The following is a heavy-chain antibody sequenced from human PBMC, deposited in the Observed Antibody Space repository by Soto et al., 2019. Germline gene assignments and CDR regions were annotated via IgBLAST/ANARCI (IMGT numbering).Heavy chain of an antibody. D-gene: IGHD3-3*01. Sequence: QVQLVQSGAEVKKPGASVKVSCKASGYTFTSYGISWVRQAPGQGLEWMGWISAYNGNTNYAQKLQGRVTMTTDTSTSTAYRELRRLRSDDTAVHYCARDYISMFGGVTRLHYFDYWGQGALVTVSS. V-gene: IGHV1-18*01. CDR3: ARDYISMFGGVTRLHYFDY. J-gene: IGHJ4*02. CDR2: ISAYNGNT. CDR1: GYTFTSYG.